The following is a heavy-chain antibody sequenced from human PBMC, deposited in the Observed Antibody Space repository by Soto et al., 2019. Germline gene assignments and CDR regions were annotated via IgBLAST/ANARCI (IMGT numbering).Heavy chain of an antibody. CDR1: GVTFKDYG. CDR2: ISCDGKQT. J-gene: IGHJ2*01. CDR3: ARDGWGSNWYFDL. Sequence: PGGSLRLSCGAPGVTFKDYGMHWVRQAPGKGLEWVAVISCDGKQTYYADSVKGRFTISKDKSKRTLFLQMNSLRVDDTAVYYCARDGWGSNWYFDLWGRGTLVTVSS. V-gene: IGHV3-30*03. D-gene: IGHD3-16*01.